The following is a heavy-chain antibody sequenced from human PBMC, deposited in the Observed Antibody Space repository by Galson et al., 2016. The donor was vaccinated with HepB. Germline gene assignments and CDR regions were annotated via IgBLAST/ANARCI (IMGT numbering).Heavy chain of an antibody. V-gene: IGHV4-39*01. J-gene: IGHJ3*02. Sequence: SETLSLTCTVSGGSISSSSYYWDWIRQPPGKGLEWIGSIHYSGSTYYNPSLKSRVIISVDTSKNQFSLKLSSLTAADTAVYYCARPAANAFDIWGQGTMVTVSA. CDR3: ARPAANAFDI. CDR1: GGSISSSSYY. CDR2: IHYSGST.